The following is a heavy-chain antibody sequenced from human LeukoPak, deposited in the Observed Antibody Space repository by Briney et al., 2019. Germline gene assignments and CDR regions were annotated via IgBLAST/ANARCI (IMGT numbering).Heavy chain of an antibody. CDR1: GFTFSSYS. CDR3: ARVSSSSADY. CDR2: ISSSSSYI. J-gene: IGHJ4*02. V-gene: IGHV3-21*01. Sequence: TTGGSLRLSCAASGFTFSSYSMNWVRQAPGKGLEWVSSISSSSSYIYYADSVKGRFTISRDNAKNPLYLQMNSLRAEDTAVYYCARVSSSSADYWGQGTLVTVSS. D-gene: IGHD6-13*01.